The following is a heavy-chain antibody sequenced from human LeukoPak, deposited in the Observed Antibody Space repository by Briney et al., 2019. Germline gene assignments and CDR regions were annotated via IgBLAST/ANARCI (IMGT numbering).Heavy chain of an antibody. CDR2: ISGSGGST. Sequence: GGSLRRSCAASGFTFSSYAMSWVRQAPGKGLEWVSAISGSGGSTYYADSVKGRFTSSRDHSKNTLYLQMNSLRAEDTAVYYCAKGAPVMGDAFDIWGQGTMVTVSS. D-gene: IGHD2-8*01. J-gene: IGHJ3*02. V-gene: IGHV3-23*01. CDR3: AKGAPVMGDAFDI. CDR1: GFTFSSYA.